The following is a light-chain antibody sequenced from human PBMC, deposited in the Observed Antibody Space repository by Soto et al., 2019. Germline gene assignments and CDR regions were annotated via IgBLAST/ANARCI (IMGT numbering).Light chain of an antibody. CDR1: QTVSSNY. V-gene: IGKV3-20*01. Sequence: EIVLTQSPGTLSLSPGERATLSCRASQTVSSNYLAWFQQQGGQPPRLLIFGASSRAAGIPDRFSGSVSGTDFILTISRLEREDVAVYYYQHYGSSRTFGQGTKVEI. J-gene: IGKJ1*01. CDR3: QHYGSSRT. CDR2: GAS.